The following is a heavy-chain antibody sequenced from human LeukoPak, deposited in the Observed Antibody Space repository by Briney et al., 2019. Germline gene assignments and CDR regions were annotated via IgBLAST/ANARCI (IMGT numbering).Heavy chain of an antibody. Sequence: SETLSLTCTVSGGSISSYYWSWIRQPPGKGLEWIGYIYYSGSTNYNPSLKSRVTISVDTSKNQFSLKLSSVTAADTAVYYCARVGVALRYFDWSYYFDYWGQGTLVTVSS. CDR2: IYYSGST. V-gene: IGHV4-59*01. CDR3: ARVGVALRYFDWSYYFDY. J-gene: IGHJ4*02. D-gene: IGHD3-9*01. CDR1: GGSISSYY.